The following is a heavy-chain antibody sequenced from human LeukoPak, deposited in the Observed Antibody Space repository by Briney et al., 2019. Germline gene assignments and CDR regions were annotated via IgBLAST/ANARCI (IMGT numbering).Heavy chain of an antibody. V-gene: IGHV4-39*01. CDR3: AKSGGYGLIDY. CDR2: IYSTGST. J-gene: IGHJ4*02. Sequence: SETLSLTCTVSGASISSSNYYWGWIRQPPGKGLEWIGNIYSTGSTYYIPSLKSRVTISIDTSKNQFSLRLNSVTAADTAMYYCAKSGGYGLIDYWGQGTRVTVSS. D-gene: IGHD1-26*01. CDR1: GASISSSNYY.